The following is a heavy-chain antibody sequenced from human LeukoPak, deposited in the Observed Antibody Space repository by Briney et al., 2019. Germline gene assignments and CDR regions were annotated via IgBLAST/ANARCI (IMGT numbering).Heavy chain of an antibody. CDR1: GGSISSYY. D-gene: IGHD3-22*01. CDR3: ARVRSHYYDSSGYQYYFDC. CDR2: IYTSGST. J-gene: IGHJ4*02. Sequence: SETLSLTCTVSGGSISSYYWSWIRQPAGKGLEWIGRIYTSGSTNYNPPLKSRVTMSVDTSKNQFSLKLSSVTAADTAVYYCARVRSHYYDSSGYQYYFDCWGQGTLVTVSS. V-gene: IGHV4-4*07.